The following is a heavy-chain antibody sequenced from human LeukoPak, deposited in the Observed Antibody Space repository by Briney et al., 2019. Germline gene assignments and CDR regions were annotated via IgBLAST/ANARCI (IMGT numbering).Heavy chain of an antibody. D-gene: IGHD2-2*01. J-gene: IGHJ4*02. CDR1: GFTFSSYG. Sequence: GGSLRLSCAASGFTFSSYGMHWVRQAPGKGLEWVAFIRYDGSNKYYADSVKGRFTISRDNSKNTLYLQMNSLRAEDTAVYYCVWDIVVVPAAIDVVGYFDYWGQGTLVTVSS. V-gene: IGHV3-30*02. CDR2: IRYDGSNK. CDR3: VWDIVVVPAAIDVVGYFDY.